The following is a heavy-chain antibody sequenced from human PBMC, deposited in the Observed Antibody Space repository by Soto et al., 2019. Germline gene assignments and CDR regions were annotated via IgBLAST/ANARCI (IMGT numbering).Heavy chain of an antibody. D-gene: IGHD5-12*01. V-gene: IGHV4-28*01. CDR2: IYYSGST. CDR1: GYSISSSNW. J-gene: IGHJ4*02. CDR3: ARSRFGEYSGYDSYYFDY. Sequence: SETLSLTCAVSGYSISSSNWWGWIRQPPGKGLEWIGYIYYSGSTYYNPSLKSRVTMSVDTSKNQFSLKLSSVTAVDTAVYYCARSRFGEYSGYDSYYFDYWGQGTLVTVSS.